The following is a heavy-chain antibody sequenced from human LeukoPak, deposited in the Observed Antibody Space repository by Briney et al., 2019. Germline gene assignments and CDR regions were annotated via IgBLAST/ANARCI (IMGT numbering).Heavy chain of an antibody. CDR2: INHSGST. V-gene: IGHV4-34*01. J-gene: IGHJ4*02. CDR1: GGSSSGYY. D-gene: IGHD6-13*01. Sequence: PPETLSLTCAVYGGSSSGYYWSWIRQPPGKGLEWIGEINHSGSTNYNPSLKSRVTISVDTSKSQFSLKLSSVTAADTAVYYCARGGIAAAGTIDYWGQGTLVTVSS. CDR3: ARGGIAAAGTIDY.